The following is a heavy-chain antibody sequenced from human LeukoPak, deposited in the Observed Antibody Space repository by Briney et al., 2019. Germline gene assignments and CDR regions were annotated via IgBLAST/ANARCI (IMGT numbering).Heavy chain of an antibody. CDR1: GFTFSSYW. CDR2: IYSGGST. J-gene: IGHJ6*03. Sequence: GGSLRLSCAASGFTFSSYWMSWVRQAPGKGLEWVSVIYSGGSTYYADSVKGRFTISRDNSKNTLYLQMNSLRAEDTAVYYCARGAGGYDSYYYYYMDVWGKGTTVTVSS. CDR3: ARGAGGYDSYYYYYMDV. D-gene: IGHD5-12*01. V-gene: IGHV3-53*01.